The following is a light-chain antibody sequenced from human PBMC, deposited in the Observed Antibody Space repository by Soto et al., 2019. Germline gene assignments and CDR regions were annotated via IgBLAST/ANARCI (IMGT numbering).Light chain of an antibody. J-gene: IGKJ1*01. V-gene: IGKV1-5*01. CDR2: SAS. CDR3: QHYNSYSEA. Sequence: DIQLTQSPFSLSGSVGDTVTISCRASQSVSIFLNWYQHKPGKSPKLLIYSASSLQSGVPSRFSGSGSGTEFTLTISSLQPDDFATYYCQHYNSYSEAFGQGTKVDI. CDR1: QSVSIF.